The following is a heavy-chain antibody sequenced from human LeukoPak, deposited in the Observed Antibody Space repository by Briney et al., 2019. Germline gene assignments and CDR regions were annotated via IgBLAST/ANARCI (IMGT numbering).Heavy chain of an antibody. CDR2: INTKGET. V-gene: IGHV4-4*09. CDR3: ATSNDAKIAPFDH. D-gene: IGHD2-21*01. J-gene: IGHJ4*02. Sequence: SETLSLTCTVSGVSMSAYQWSWVRQSPEKGLEWIGCINTKGETSYNPTLKSRVTTSVDTSKSQSSLRLTSVTAADTAVYYCATSNDAKIAPFDHWGQGAPVTVSS. CDR1: GVSMSAYQ.